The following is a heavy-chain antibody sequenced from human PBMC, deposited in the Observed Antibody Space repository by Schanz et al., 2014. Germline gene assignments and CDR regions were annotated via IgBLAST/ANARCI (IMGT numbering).Heavy chain of an antibody. J-gene: IGHJ4*02. CDR1: GDSIGTYQ. V-gene: IGHV4-59*08. CDR3: ARSTYDFWSAFDY. CDR2: VYHSGVT. D-gene: IGHD3-3*01. Sequence: QVQLQESGPGLVKPSETLSLTCTVSGDSIGTYQWSWIRQPPGRGLEWIGYVYHSGVTTYKSSLKSRVRITVDTKKTHFSLKLNSVTAADTAVYYCARSTYDFWSAFDYWGQGILVAVSS.